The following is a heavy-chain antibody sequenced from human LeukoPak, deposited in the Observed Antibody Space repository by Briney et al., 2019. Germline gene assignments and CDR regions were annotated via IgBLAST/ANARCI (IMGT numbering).Heavy chain of an antibody. D-gene: IGHD6-6*01. J-gene: IGHJ4*02. CDR2: INPNSGGT. Sequence: ASVKVSCMASGYTFTCYYMHWVRQAPGQGIEWMGWINPNSGGTNYAQKFQGRVTMTRDTSISTAYMELSRLRSDDTAVYYCARRSIAALRFDYWGQGTLVTVSS. CDR1: GYTFTCYY. V-gene: IGHV1-2*02. CDR3: ARRSIAALRFDY.